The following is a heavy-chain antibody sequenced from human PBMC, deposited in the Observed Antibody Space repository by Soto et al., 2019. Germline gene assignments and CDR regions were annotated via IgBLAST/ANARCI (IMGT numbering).Heavy chain of an antibody. CDR1: GDSVSNNGAT. Sequence: SQTLSLTCAICGDSVSNNGATWNWIRQSPSRGLEWLGRAYYRSRWQYDYATSVRSRITINPDTSKNQFSLQLNAVTPEDTAVYYCARDPPDFTSGSDSWCQGTFVTLSS. CDR2: AYYRSRWQY. V-gene: IGHV6-1*01. J-gene: IGHJ4*02. D-gene: IGHD1-26*01. CDR3: ARDPPDFTSGSDS.